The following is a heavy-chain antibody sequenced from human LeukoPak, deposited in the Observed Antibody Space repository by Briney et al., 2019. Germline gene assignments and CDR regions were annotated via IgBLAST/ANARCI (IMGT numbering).Heavy chain of an antibody. CDR3: AKESGYSYGYYFDY. J-gene: IGHJ4*02. CDR1: GFTVSSNY. CDR2: IYSGGST. D-gene: IGHD5-18*01. Sequence: PGGSLRLSCAASGFTVSSNYMSWVRQAPGKGLEWVSVIYSGGSTYYADSVKGRFTISRDNSKNTLYLQMNSLRAEDTAVYYCAKESGYSYGYYFDYWGQGTLVTVSS. V-gene: IGHV3-66*01.